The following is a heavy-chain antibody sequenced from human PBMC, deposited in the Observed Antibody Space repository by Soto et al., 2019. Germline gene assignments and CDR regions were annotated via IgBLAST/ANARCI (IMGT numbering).Heavy chain of an antibody. CDR2: ISYDGSNK. J-gene: IGHJ4*02. Sequence: GGSLRLSCAASGFTFSSYAMHWVRQAPGKGLEWVAVISYDGSNKYYADSVKGRFTISRDNSKNTLYLQMNSLRAEDTAGYYCASLYYYDSSGYQFDYWGQVPLVTFST. CDR1: GFTFSSYA. D-gene: IGHD3-22*01. V-gene: IGHV3-30-3*01. CDR3: ASLYYYDSSGYQFDY.